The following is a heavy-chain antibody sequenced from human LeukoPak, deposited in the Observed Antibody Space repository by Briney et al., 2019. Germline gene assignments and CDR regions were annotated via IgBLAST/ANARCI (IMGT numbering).Heavy chain of an antibody. CDR2: IIPILGIA. D-gene: IGHD6-13*01. CDR1: GGSFSSYA. V-gene: IGHV1-69*04. Sequence: SVKVSCKASGGSFSSYAISWVRQAPGQGLEWMGRIIPILGIANYAQKFQGRVTITADKSTSTAYMELSSLRSEDTAVYYCARSSLAAAQFDYWGQGTLVTVSS. J-gene: IGHJ4*02. CDR3: ARSSLAAAQFDY.